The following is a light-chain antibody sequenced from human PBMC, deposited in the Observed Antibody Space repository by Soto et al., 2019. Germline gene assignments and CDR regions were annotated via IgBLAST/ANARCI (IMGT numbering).Light chain of an antibody. CDR2: DAS. CDR3: QQSSNWRVT. Sequence: EIVLTQSPATLSLSPGERATLSCRASQSVNIYLAWYQQKPGQAPRLLIYDASNRATGIPARFSGSGSGTDFTLTISSLEPEDIAVYYCQQSSNWRVTFGGGTKVDSK. V-gene: IGKV3-11*01. J-gene: IGKJ4*01. CDR1: QSVNIY.